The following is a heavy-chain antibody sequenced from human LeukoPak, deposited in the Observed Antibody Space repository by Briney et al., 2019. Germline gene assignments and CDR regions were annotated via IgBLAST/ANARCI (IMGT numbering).Heavy chain of an antibody. J-gene: IGHJ4*02. CDR3: ATGYSSSSLFDY. Sequence: SVKVSCKASGGTFSSYAISWVRQAPGQGLEWMGGIIPIFGTANYAQKFQGRVTITTDESTSTAYMELSSLRSEDTAVYYCATGYSSSSLFDYWGQGTLVTVSS. CDR1: GGTFSSYA. D-gene: IGHD6-13*01. V-gene: IGHV1-69*05. CDR2: IIPIFGTA.